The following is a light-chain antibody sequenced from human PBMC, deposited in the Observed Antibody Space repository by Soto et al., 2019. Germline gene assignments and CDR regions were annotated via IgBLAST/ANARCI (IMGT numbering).Light chain of an antibody. CDR1: QDIRDE. J-gene: IGKJ1*01. Sequence: AIQMTQSPSSLSASVGDRVIITCRASQDIRDELGWYQQKPGKAPKLLIYSASTLKSGVPSRFSGSGSGTDFTLTISSLQPEDFASYFCLQDYAYPWTFGQGSRVEI. CDR2: SAS. CDR3: LQDYAYPWT. V-gene: IGKV1-6*01.